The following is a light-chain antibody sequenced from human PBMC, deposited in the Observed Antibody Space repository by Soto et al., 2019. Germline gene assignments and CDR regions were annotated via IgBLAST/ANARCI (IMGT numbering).Light chain of an antibody. J-gene: IGKJ1*01. V-gene: IGKV3-20*01. CDR1: QSVSSNY. CDR2: GIS. Sequence: EIVLTQSPGTLSLSPGERATLSCRASQSVSSNYLAWYQQKPGQAPRLLIYGISSRATGIPDRFSGSGSGTHFTLNIIRLEPEDFAVYYCQQYATLPLTFGQGTKVEIK. CDR3: QQYATLPLT.